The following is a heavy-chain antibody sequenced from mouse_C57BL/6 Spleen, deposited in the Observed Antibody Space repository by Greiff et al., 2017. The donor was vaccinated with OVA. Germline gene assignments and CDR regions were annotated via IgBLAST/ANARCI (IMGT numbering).Heavy chain of an antibody. CDR1: GYTFTSYW. V-gene: IGHV1-5*01. CDR3: TSPITTVVAEDFDY. CDR2: IYPGNSDT. D-gene: IGHD1-1*01. Sequence: EVQLQQSGTVLARPGASVKMSCKTSGYTFTSYWMHWVKQRPGQGLEWIGAIYPGNSDTSYNQKFKGKAKLTAVTSASTAYMELSSLTNEDSAVYYCTSPITTVVAEDFDYWGQGTTLTVSS. J-gene: IGHJ2*01.